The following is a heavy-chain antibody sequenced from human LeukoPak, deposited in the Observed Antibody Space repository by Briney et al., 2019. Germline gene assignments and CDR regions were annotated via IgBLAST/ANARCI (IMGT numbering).Heavy chain of an antibody. V-gene: IGHV3-23*01. CDR1: GFTFSSYA. Sequence: GGSLRLSCAASGFTFSSYAMSWVRQAPGKGLEWFSAISGSGGSTYYADSVKGRFTISRDNSKNTLYLQMNSLRAEDTAVYYCAKDSSGYPNYFDYWGQGTLVTVSS. CDR3: AKDSSGYPNYFDY. J-gene: IGHJ4*02. D-gene: IGHD3-22*01. CDR2: ISGSGGST.